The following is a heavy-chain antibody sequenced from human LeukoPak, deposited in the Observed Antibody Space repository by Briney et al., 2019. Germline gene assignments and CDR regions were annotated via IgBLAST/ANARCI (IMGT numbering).Heavy chain of an antibody. CDR2: IIPILGIA. D-gene: IGHD3-3*01. Sequence: SVKVSCKASGGTFGSYTIGWVRQAPGQGLEWMGRIIPILGIANYAQKLQGRVTITADKSTSTAYMELSSLRSEDTAVYYCARGRPDYDFWSGPFDYWGQGTLVTVSS. CDR3: ARGRPDYDFWSGPFDY. J-gene: IGHJ4*02. V-gene: IGHV1-69*02. CDR1: GGTFGSYT.